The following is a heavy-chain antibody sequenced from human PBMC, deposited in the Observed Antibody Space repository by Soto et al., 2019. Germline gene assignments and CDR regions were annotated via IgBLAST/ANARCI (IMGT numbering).Heavy chain of an antibody. D-gene: IGHD3-9*01. CDR1: GFTFSNYA. Sequence: EVRLLESGGGLVQPGGSLRLSCAASGFTFSNYAMSWVRQAPGKGLEWVSTISGSGGNTFYADSVKGRFTISRDNSKNTLFLQMNSLRVEDTAVYYCAKKYYDLVTGYQTFDYWGQGTLVTVSS. J-gene: IGHJ4*02. CDR2: ISGSGGNT. CDR3: AKKYYDLVTGYQTFDY. V-gene: IGHV3-23*01.